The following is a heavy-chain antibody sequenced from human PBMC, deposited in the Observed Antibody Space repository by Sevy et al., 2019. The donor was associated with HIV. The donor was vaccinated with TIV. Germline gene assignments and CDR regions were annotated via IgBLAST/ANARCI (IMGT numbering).Heavy chain of an antibody. V-gene: IGHV3-7*01. D-gene: IGHD3-3*01. Sequence: GGSLRLSCEASGFTFTDYWMSWVRQTPERGLEWVATIKQDESETYYVDSVKGRSAISRDNGKNSVSLQMNGLRVEDTALYYCAREVGGFNWRPYYFDSWGQGTLVTVSS. CDR3: AREVGGFNWRPYYFDS. J-gene: IGHJ4*02. CDR1: GFTFTDYW. CDR2: IKQDESET.